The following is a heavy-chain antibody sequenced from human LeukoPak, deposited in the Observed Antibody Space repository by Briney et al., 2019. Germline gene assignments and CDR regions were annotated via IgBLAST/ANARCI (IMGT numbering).Heavy chain of an antibody. CDR2: ISSSGSTI. Sequence: GRSLRLSCAASGFTFSDYYMSWIRQAPGKGLEWVSYISSSGSTIYYADSVKGRFTISRDNAKNSLYLQMNSLRAEDTAVYYCARDDGGAAWMVTAMGSDYWGQGTLVTVSS. CDR3: ARDDGGAAWMVTAMGSDY. D-gene: IGHD2-21*02. J-gene: IGHJ4*02. CDR1: GFTFSDYY. V-gene: IGHV3-11*01.